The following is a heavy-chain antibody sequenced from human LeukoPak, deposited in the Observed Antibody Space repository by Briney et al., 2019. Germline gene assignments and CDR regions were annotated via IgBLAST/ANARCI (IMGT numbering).Heavy chain of an antibody. CDR1: GFTFSSFW. J-gene: IGHJ6*03. Sequence: GGSLRLSCAASGFTFSSFWMHWVRQAPGKGLEWVSVIYSGGSTYYADSVKGRFTISRDNSKNTLYLQMNSLRAEDTAVYYCARIIAYGSGSYLYYYYYMDVWGKGTTVTISS. V-gene: IGHV3-66*01. CDR2: IYSGGST. CDR3: ARIIAYGSGSYLYYYYYMDV. D-gene: IGHD3-10*01.